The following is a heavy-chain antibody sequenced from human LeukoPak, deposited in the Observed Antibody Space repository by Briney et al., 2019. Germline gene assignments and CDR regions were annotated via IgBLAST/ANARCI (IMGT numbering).Heavy chain of an antibody. V-gene: IGHV4-59*01. D-gene: IGHD6-13*01. J-gene: IGHJ4*02. Sequence: SETLSLTCTVSGGSISSYYWSWIRQPPGKGLEWIGYIYYSRSTNYNPSLKSRVTISVDTSKNQFSLKLSSVTAADTAVYYCARERSSSWYDYWGQGTLVTVSS. CDR1: GGSISSYY. CDR3: ARERSSSWYDY. CDR2: IYYSRST.